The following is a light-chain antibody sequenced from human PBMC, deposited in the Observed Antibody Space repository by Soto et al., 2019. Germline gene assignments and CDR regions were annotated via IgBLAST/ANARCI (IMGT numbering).Light chain of an antibody. CDR3: TSKTSSITYV. V-gene: IGLV2-14*01. CDR2: EVS. CDR1: SSDVGGYNY. J-gene: IGLJ1*01. Sequence: QSALTQPASVSGSPGQSITISCTGTSSDVGGYNYVSWYQQHPGKAPKLMIYEVSNRPSGVSNRFSGSKSGNTASLTISGLQAEDEADYYCTSKTSSITYVVGTGTKATVL.